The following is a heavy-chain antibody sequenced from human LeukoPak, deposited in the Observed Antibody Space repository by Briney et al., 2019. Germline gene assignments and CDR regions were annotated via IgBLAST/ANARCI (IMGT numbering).Heavy chain of an antibody. J-gene: IGHJ1*01. CDR2: ISWNSGSI. D-gene: IGHD6-19*01. V-gene: IGHV3-9*01. CDR3: AKDSRGWAVAATGYFQH. CDR1: GFTFDDYA. Sequence: GRSLRLSCAASGFTFDDYAMHWVRQAPGKGLEWVSGISWNSGSIGYADSVKGRFTISRDNAKNSLYLQMNSLRAEDTALYYYAKDSRGWAVAATGYFQHWGQGTLVTVSS.